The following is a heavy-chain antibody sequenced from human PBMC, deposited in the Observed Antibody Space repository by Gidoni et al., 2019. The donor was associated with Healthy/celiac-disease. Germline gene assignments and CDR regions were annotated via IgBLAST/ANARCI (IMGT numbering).Heavy chain of an antibody. CDR2: INAGNGNT. J-gene: IGHJ5*02. D-gene: IGHD6-6*01. Sequence: QVQLVQSGAEVKKPGASVTVSCKASGYTFTSYAMHLVRQAPGQRLEWMGWINAGNGNTKYSQKFQGRVTITRDTSASTAYMELSSLRSEDTAVYYCARAAYSSSLRGGFDPWGQGTLVTVSS. V-gene: IGHV1-3*01. CDR3: ARAAYSSSLRGGFDP. CDR1: GYTFTSYA.